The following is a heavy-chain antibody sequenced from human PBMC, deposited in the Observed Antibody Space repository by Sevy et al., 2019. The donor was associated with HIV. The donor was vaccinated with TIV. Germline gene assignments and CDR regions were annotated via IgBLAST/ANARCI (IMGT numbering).Heavy chain of an antibody. J-gene: IGHJ6*02. V-gene: IGHV3-11*01. D-gene: IGHD4-17*01. CDR1: AFTFSDYY. Sequence: GGSLRLSCAASAFTFSDYYMSWIRQAPGKGLQWISYISGSGDTIYYADSVKGRFTISRDKAKNSLYLQMNSLRAEDTAVYYCARDHVKDGDLGDYYYYAMDVWGQGTTVTVSS. CDR2: ISGSGDTI. CDR3: ARDHVKDGDLGDYYYYAMDV.